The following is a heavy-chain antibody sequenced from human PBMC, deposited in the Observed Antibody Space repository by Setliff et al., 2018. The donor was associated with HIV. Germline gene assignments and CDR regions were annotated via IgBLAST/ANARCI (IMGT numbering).Heavy chain of an antibody. Sequence: KPSETLSLTCTVSGGSFTTYYWSWLRQPPGKGLEWIGSIYYSGSTYYNPSPKSRVTISVDTSKNQFSLKLNSVTAADTAVYYCARTRGYTYGYIDSWAQGALVTVSS. J-gene: IGHJ4*02. CDR2: IYYSGST. CDR3: ARTRGYTYGYIDS. V-gene: IGHV4-39*01. CDR1: GGSFTTYY. D-gene: IGHD5-18*01.